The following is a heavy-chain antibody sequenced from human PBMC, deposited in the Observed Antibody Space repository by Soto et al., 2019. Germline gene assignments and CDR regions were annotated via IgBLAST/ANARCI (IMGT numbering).Heavy chain of an antibody. CDR3: ARQDIVLMVYANAC. CDR1: GGSISSSSYY. D-gene: IGHD2-8*01. Sequence: QLQLQESGPGLVKPSETLSLTCTVSGGSISSSSYYWGWIRQPPGKGLEWIGSIYYSGSTYYNPSLKSRVTISVDTAMNQFALELSSVTAADTAVYYGARQDIVLMVYANACWGQGTLVTVSS. CDR2: IYYSGST. V-gene: IGHV4-39*01. J-gene: IGHJ4*02.